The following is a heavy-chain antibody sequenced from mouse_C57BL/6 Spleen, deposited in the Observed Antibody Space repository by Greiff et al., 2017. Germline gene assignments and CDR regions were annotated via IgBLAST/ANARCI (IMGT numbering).Heavy chain of an antibody. J-gene: IGHJ4*01. Sequence: QVQLQQSGPGLVQPSQSLSITCTVSGFSLTSYGVHWVRQSPGKGLEWLGVIWRGGSTDYNAAFMSRLSITKDNSKSQVFFKMNSLQADDTAIYYCAKTGTTVVEGTYYAMDYWGQGTSVTVSS. CDR2: IWRGGST. V-gene: IGHV2-5*01. CDR3: AKTGTTVVEGTYYAMDY. D-gene: IGHD1-1*01. CDR1: GFSLTSYG.